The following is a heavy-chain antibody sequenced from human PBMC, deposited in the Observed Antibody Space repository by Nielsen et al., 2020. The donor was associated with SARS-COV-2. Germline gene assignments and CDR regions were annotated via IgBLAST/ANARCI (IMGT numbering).Heavy chain of an antibody. CDR1: GDTFSSHG. D-gene: IGHD4-11*01. V-gene: IGHV1-69*13. Sequence: SVKVSCKASGDTFSSHGLFWVRQAPGQGLEWIGEINSLYGAKYAQKFQGRVTVTEDGSTSTAYMELRRLRSEDTAVYYCARGTQGQQLNYYMYVWGKGTTNTVSS. J-gene: IGHJ6*03. CDR2: INSLYGA. CDR3: ARGTQGQQLNYYMYV.